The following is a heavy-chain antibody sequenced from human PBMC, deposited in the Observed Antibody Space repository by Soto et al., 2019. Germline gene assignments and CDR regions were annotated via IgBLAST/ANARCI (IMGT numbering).Heavy chain of an antibody. D-gene: IGHD2-15*01. J-gene: IGHJ5*02. V-gene: IGHV4-4*02. CDR3: ARVRQGCSANICYFDP. Sequence: QVQLQESGPGLVKPLGTLSLTCAVSRDSISSSNWWNWVSQSPGKGLEGIGEIHHTGRTNDNPSLRSRVTISLDTSNNQLSLKLNSVTAAHTAIYYCARVRQGCSANICYFDPWGQGALVTVSS. CDR2: IHHTGRT. CDR1: RDSISSSNW.